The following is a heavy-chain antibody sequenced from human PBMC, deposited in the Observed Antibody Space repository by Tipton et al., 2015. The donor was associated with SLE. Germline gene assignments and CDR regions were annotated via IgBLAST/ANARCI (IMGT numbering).Heavy chain of an antibody. CDR1: GGSFSGYY. CDR2: INHSGST. D-gene: IGHD5-12*01. J-gene: IGHJ4*02. V-gene: IGHV4-34*01. Sequence: TLSLTCAVYGGSFSGYYWSWIRQPPGKGLEWIGEINHSGSTNYNPSLKSRVTISVGTSKNQFSLKLSSVTAADTAVYYCARGRDIVATIRFDYWGQGTLVTVSP. CDR3: ARGRDIVATIRFDY.